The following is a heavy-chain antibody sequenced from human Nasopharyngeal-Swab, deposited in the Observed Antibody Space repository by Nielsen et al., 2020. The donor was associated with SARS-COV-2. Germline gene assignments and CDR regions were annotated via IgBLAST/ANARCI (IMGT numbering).Heavy chain of an antibody. V-gene: IGHV3-23*01. Sequence: GESLKISCAASGFTFSRYAMSWVRQAPGKGLEWVSTISGSGGSTYYADSVKGRFTISRDNSKNTLYLQMTSLRAEDTAVYYCAKKGSCSSTSCYYYDYYYMDVWGKGTTVTVSS. CDR2: ISGSGGST. J-gene: IGHJ6*03. D-gene: IGHD2-2*01. CDR3: AKKGSCSSTSCYYYDYYYMDV. CDR1: GFTFSRYA.